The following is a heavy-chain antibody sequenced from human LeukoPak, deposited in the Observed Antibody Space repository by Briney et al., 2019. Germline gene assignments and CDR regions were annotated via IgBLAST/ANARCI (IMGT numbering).Heavy chain of an antibody. CDR1: GFTFSSYG. D-gene: IGHD4-17*01. V-gene: IGHV3-30*03. J-gene: IGHJ6*03. Sequence: GGSLRLSCAASGFTFSSYGMHWVRQAPGKGLEWVAVISYDGRNKYYADSVKGRFTISRDNSKNTLYLQMNSLRAEDTAVYYCARDHMTTVTNYHYYYMDVWGKGTTVTVSS. CDR3: ARDHMTTVTNYHYYYMDV. CDR2: ISYDGRNK.